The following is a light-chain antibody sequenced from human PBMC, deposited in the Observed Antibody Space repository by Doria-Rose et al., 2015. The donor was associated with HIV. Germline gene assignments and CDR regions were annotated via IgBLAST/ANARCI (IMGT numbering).Light chain of an antibody. V-gene: IGKV3-20*01. J-gene: IGKJ1*01. CDR2: DGS. CDR3: HQYGTSWT. CDR1: QSFSSTY. Sequence: TQSPGTLSLSPGERATLSCRARQSFSSTYLAWYQQKPGQAPSLLIYDGSTRATGIPDRFSASGSGTDFTLTINRLEPGDFALYYCHQYGTSWTFGQGTKVEI.